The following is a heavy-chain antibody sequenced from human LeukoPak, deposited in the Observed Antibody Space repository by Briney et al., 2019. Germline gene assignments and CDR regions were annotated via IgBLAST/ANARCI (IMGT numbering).Heavy chain of an antibody. V-gene: IGHV3-11*01. J-gene: IGHJ5*02. CDR3: ARAPRFRLVGVPKGPFDP. D-gene: IGHD1-26*01. CDR2: ISSSGSTI. CDR1: GFTFTTYW. Sequence: GGSLRLSCVGSGFTFTTYWMSWIRQAPGKGLEWVSYISSSGSTIYYADSVKGRFTISRDNAKNSLYLRMDTLRAEDTAVYYCARAPRFRLVGVPKGPFDPWGQGTLVTVSS.